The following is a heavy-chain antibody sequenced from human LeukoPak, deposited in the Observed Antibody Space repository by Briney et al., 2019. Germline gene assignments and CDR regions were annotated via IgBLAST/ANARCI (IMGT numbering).Heavy chain of an antibody. J-gene: IGHJ4*02. Sequence: SETLSLTCTVSGGSISSSTYYWGWIRQPPGKGLEWIGSIYYSGSTYYNPSLKSRVTISVDTSKNQFSLKLSSVTAADTAVYYCAREQDGYNGSYFDYWGQGTLVTVSS. CDR1: GGSISSSTYY. D-gene: IGHD5-24*01. V-gene: IGHV4-39*07. CDR2: IYYSGST. CDR3: AREQDGYNGSYFDY.